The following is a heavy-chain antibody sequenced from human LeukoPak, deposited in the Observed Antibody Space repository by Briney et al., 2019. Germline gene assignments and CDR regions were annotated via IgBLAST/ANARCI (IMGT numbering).Heavy chain of an antibody. D-gene: IGHD5-18*01. V-gene: IGHV4-38-2*02. CDR3: ARGIQLWLNWFDP. CDR2: IYHSGST. J-gene: IGHJ5*02. Sequence: SETLSLTCTVSGYSISSGYYWGWIRQPPGKGLEWIGSIYHSGSTYYNPSLKSRVSISLDTPKNQFSLKLSSVTAADTAVYYCARGIQLWLNWFDPWGQGTLVTVSS. CDR1: GYSISSGYY.